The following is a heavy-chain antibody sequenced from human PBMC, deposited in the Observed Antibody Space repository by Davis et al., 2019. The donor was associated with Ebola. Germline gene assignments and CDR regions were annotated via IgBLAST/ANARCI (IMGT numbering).Heavy chain of an antibody. CDR3: ASRRMDIVVVPAATNYYYMDV. CDR1: GGSITSGDYY. V-gene: IGHV4-61*08. Sequence: PGGSLRLSCTVSGGSITSGDYYWSWIRQPPGKGLEWIGEINHSGSTNYNPSLKSRVTISVDTSKNQFSLKLSSVTAADTAVYYCASRRMDIVVVPAATNYYYMDVWGKGTTVTVSS. CDR2: INHSGST. J-gene: IGHJ6*03. D-gene: IGHD2-2*03.